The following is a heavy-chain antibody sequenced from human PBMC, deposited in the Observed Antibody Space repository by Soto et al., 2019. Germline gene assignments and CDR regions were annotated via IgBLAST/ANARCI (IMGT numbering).Heavy chain of an antibody. CDR3: ARSTNDYGDRH. V-gene: IGHV1-8*01. J-gene: IGHJ4*02. Sequence: QVQLVQSGAEVKKPGASVKVSCKASGYTFTSYDINWVRQATGQGLVWMGWMNANRGNTGYAQKFQRTVTITRNTSISTAYLELSSLRSEDTAVYSCARSTNDYGDRHWGQGTLVTVSS. D-gene: IGHD4-17*01. CDR2: MNANRGNT. CDR1: GYTFTSYD.